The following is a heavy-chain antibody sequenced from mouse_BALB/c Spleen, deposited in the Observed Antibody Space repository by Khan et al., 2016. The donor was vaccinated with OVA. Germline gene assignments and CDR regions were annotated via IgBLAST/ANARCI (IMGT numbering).Heavy chain of an antibody. CDR2: INPSTGYT. V-gene: IGHV1-7*01. CDR3: ARRGLRWYFDY. J-gene: IGHJ2*01. D-gene: IGHD1-1*01. CDR1: GYTFINYW. Sequence: QMQLEESGAELAKPGASVKMSCKTSGYTFINYWIPWVKQRPDQGLEWIGYINPSTGYTEYNQNFKDKATLSADKSSSTAYMQLSSLTSEDYAVYYCARRGLRWYFDYWGQGTTLTVSS.